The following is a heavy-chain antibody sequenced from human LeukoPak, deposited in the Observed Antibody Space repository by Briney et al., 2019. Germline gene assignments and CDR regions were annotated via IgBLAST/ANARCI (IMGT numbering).Heavy chain of an antibody. D-gene: IGHD4-17*01. CDR1: GDSISGFY. Sequence: SETLSLTCTVSGDSISGFYWSWIRQPAGKGLQWIGRSSTSGSTNYNPSLKSRVTMSVDRSTNEFSLTVRSVTAADTALYYCARGLPSYGDYVDYYFYMDVWGKGTTVTVSS. CDR2: SSTSGST. CDR3: ARGLPSYGDYVDYYFYMDV. J-gene: IGHJ6*03. V-gene: IGHV4-4*07.